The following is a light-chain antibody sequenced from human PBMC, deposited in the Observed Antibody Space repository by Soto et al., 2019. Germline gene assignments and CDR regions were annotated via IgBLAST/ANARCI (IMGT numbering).Light chain of an antibody. CDR2: AAS. CDR3: QQYDSSPYT. J-gene: IGKJ2*01. Sequence: EIVLTQSPGTLSLSPGERATLSCRASQSVSSTYLSWYQQKPGQAPRLLIYAASSRETGIPDTFSGSGSGTDFTLTISRLEPEDFAVYYCQQYDSSPYTFGQETKLEIK. CDR1: QSVSSTY. V-gene: IGKV3-20*01.